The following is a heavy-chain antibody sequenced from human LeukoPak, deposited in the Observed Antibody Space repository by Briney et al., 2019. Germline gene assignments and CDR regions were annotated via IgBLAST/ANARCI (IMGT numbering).Heavy chain of an antibody. D-gene: IGHD4-11*01. J-gene: IGHJ6*03. CDR3: ARKNYSNSDYYYYYMDV. V-gene: IGHV1-69*13. Sequence: SVKVSCKASGGTFSSYAISWVRQAPGQGLEWMGGIIPIFGTANYAQKFQGRVTITADESTSTAYMELSSLRSEDTAVYYCARKNYSNSDYYYYYMDVWGKGTTVTVSS. CDR1: GGTFSSYA. CDR2: IIPIFGTA.